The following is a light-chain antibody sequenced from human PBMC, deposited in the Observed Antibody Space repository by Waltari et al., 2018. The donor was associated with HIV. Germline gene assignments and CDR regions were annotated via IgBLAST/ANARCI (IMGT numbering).Light chain of an antibody. Sequence: DIQMPQSPSTLSASVGDRVTITYRTSQSSSNSLAWYQQKPGKAPKLLIYKASSLESGVPSRFSGSGSGTEFTLTISSLQPDDFATYYCQQYNSYVTFGPGTKVDIK. CDR2: KAS. V-gene: IGKV1-5*03. CDR1: QSSSNS. CDR3: QQYNSYVT. J-gene: IGKJ3*01.